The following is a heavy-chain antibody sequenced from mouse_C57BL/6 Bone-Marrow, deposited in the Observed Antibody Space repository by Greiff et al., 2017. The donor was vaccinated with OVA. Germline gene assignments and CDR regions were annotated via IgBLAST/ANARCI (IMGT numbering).Heavy chain of an antibody. D-gene: IGHD1-1*01. V-gene: IGHV10-1*01. J-gene: IGHJ3*01. CDR2: IRSKRNNYAT. CDR1: GFSFNTYA. Sequence: EVQLVESGGGLVQPKGSLKLSCAASGFSFNTYAMNWVRQAPGKGLEWVARIRSKRNNYATYYADSVKDRFTISRDDSESRLYLQMNNLKTEDTAMYYCVSPYYDGSSLAWCAYWGQGTLVTVSA. CDR3: VSPYYDGSSLAWCAY.